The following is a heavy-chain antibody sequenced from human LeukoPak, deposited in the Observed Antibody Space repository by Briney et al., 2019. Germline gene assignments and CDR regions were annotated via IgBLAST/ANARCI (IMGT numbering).Heavy chain of an antibody. CDR2: ISYDGSNK. CDR3: AKDPMTTVVTGDAFDT. Sequence: GGSLRLSCAASGFTFSSYAMHWVRQAPGKGLEWVAVISYDGSNKYYADSVKGRFTISRDNSKNTLYLQMNSLRAEDTAVYYCAKDPMTTVVTGDAFDTWGQETMVTVSS. J-gene: IGHJ3*02. V-gene: IGHV3-30-3*01. CDR1: GFTFSSYA. D-gene: IGHD4-23*01.